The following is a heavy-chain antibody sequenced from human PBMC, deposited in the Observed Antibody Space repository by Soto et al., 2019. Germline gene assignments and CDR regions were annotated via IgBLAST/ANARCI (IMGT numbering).Heavy chain of an antibody. Sequence: GGSLRLSCAASGFTFSSYSMNWVRQAPGKGLEWVSYISSSSSTIYYADSVKGRFTISRDNAKNSLYLQMNSLRAEDTAVYYCARDSLPYCSGGSCNGDFDYWGQGTLVTVSS. CDR3: ARDSLPYCSGGSCNGDFDY. D-gene: IGHD2-15*01. J-gene: IGHJ4*02. CDR2: ISSSSSTI. V-gene: IGHV3-48*01. CDR1: GFTFSSYS.